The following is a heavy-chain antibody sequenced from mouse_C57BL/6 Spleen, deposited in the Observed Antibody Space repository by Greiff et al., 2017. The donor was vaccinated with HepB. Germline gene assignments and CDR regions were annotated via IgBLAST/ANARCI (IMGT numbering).Heavy chain of an antibody. CDR1: GFTFSSYG. CDR2: ISSGGSYT. V-gene: IGHV5-6*02. CDR3: ARRGDPFDY. J-gene: IGHJ2*01. Sequence: EVKLVESGGELVKPGGSLKLSCAASGFTFSSYGMSWVRQTPDKRLEWVATISSGGSYTYYPDSVTGRFTISIDNAKNTLYLQMSSLKSEDTAMYYCARRGDPFDYWGQGTTLTVSS.